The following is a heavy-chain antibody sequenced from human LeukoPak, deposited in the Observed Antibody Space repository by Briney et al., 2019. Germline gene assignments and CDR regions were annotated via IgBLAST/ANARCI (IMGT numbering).Heavy chain of an antibody. J-gene: IGHJ4*02. V-gene: IGHV4-34*01. CDR3: ARGPGGPNPFDY. CDR1: GGSFSGYY. D-gene: IGHD2-15*01. CDR2: INHSGST. Sequence: PSETLSLTCAVYGGSFSGYYWSWIRQPPGKGLEWIGEINHSGSTNYNPSLKSRVTISVGTSKNQFSLKLSSVTAADTAVYYCARGPGGPNPFDYWGQGTLVTVSS.